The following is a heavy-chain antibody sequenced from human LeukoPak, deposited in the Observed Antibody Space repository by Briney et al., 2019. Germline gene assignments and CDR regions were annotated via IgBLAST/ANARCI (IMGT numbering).Heavy chain of an antibody. V-gene: IGHV3-23*01. CDR1: GITLTNYG. D-gene: IGHD3-22*01. CDR3: AKRGVVIRVILGGFHKEAYYFDS. J-gene: IGHJ4*02. CDR2: ISDTGGGT. Sequence: GGSLRLSCAVSGITLTNYGMTWVRQAPGEGLEWVAGISDTGGGTNYADSVKGRFTISRDNPKNTLYLQMNSLRAEDTAVYFCAKRGVVIRVILGGFHKEAYYFDSWGQGALVTVSS.